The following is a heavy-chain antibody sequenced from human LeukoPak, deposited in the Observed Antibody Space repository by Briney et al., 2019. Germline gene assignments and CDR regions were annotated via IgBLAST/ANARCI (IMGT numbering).Heavy chain of an antibody. J-gene: IGHJ4*02. CDR3: ALRRRSYQGDY. V-gene: IGHV3-23*01. CDR2: ISGSGGST. CDR1: GFTFSSYA. Sequence: GGSLRLSCAASGFTFSSYAMSWVRQAPRKGLEWVSAISGSGGSTYYADSVKGRFTISRDNSKNTLYLQMNSLRAEDTAVYYCALRRRSYQGDYWGQGTLVTISS. D-gene: IGHD1-26*01.